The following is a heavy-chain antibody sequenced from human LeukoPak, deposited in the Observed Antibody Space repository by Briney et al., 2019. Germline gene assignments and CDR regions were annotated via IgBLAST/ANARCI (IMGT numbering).Heavy chain of an antibody. CDR2: INQDGSEK. CDR1: GFTFSNAW. Sequence: GGSLRLSCAASGFTFSNAWMSWVRQAPGKGLEWVANINQDGSEKYYVDSVKGRFTISRDNAKNSLYLQMNSLRAEDTAVYYCARPVPAAISPAAFDIWGQGTMVTVSS. D-gene: IGHD2-2*02. CDR3: ARPVPAAISPAAFDI. V-gene: IGHV3-7*01. J-gene: IGHJ3*02.